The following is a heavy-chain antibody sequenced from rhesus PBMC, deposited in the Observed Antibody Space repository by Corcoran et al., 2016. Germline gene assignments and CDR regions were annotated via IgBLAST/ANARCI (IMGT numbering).Heavy chain of an antibody. V-gene: IGHV3-14*01. CDR3: AGDLSTRMITVTWPADY. J-gene: IGHJ4*01. Sequence: GESGGGLVKPGGSLRLSCAASGFTFSSYWMHWVRQAPGKGLEWISAINSAGSSTYYADSVKGRFTISRENAKNTLYLQMDGLRAEDTAVYYCAGDLSTRMITVTWPADYWGQGVLVTVSS. CDR1: GFTFSSYW. D-gene: IGHD3-9*01. CDR2: INSAGSST.